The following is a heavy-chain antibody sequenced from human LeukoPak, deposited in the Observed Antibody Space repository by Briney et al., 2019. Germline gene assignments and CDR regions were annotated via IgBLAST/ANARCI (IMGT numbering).Heavy chain of an antibody. D-gene: IGHD4-17*01. CDR2: TSGSGGST. CDR1: GFTFSSYA. J-gene: IGHJ6*02. Sequence: GGSLRLSCAASGFTFSSYAMSWVRQAPGKGLEWVSATSGSGGSTYYADSVKGRFTISRDNSKNTLYLQMNSLRAEDTAVYYCAKTGGDLNYYYYGMDVWGQGTTVTVSS. V-gene: IGHV3-23*01. CDR3: AKTGGDLNYYYYGMDV.